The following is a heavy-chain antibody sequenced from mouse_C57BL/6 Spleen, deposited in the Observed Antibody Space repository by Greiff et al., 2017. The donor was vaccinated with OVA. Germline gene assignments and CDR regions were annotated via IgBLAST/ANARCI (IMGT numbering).Heavy chain of an antibody. J-gene: IGHJ3*01. CDR1: GYTFTDYY. CDR2: INPNNGGT. Sequence: EVQLQQSGPELVKPGASVKISCKASGYTFTDYYMNWVKQSHGKSLEWIGDINPNNGGTSYNQKFKGKATLTVDKSSSTAYMELRSLTSEDSAVYDCARRDWDVGFAYWGQGTLVTVSA. V-gene: IGHV1-26*01. D-gene: IGHD4-1*01. CDR3: ARRDWDVGFAY.